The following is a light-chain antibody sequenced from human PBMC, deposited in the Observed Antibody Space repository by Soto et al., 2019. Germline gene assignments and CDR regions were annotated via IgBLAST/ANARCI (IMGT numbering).Light chain of an antibody. J-gene: IGKJ1*01. CDR1: QSIRTY. CDR2: DAS. CDR3: QQRSNVRT. V-gene: IGKV3-11*01. Sequence: EGVLTQSPVTLSLSRGERATLSCRASQSIRTYLAWYQQKPGQAPRLLIYDASNRATGIPTRFSGSGSGTDFTLTISSLEPEDSALYYCQQRSNVRTFGQGTKVEIK.